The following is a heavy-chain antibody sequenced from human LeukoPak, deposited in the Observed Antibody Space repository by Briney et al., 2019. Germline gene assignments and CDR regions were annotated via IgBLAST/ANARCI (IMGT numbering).Heavy chain of an antibody. CDR2: ISSSSAYI. CDR1: GFTLSSYA. J-gene: IGHJ4*02. V-gene: IGHV3-21*01. CDR3: ARDLDYYGSGSYRDY. Sequence: GGSLRLSCAASGFTLSSYAMTWVRQAPGKGLEWVSSISSSSAYIYYEDSVKGRFSISRDNAKNSLYLQIHSLRAEDTAVYYCARDLDYYGSGSYRDYWGQGTLVTVSS. D-gene: IGHD3-10*01.